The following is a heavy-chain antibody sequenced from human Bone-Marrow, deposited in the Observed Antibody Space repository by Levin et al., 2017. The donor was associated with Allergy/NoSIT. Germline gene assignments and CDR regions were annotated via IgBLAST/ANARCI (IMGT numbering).Heavy chain of an antibody. CDR1: GFNIYNQA. CDR3: ARAESSGWDFFDS. CDR2: ISYDGNTK. J-gene: IGHJ4*02. V-gene: IGHV3-30-3*01. Sequence: GESLKISCAASGFNIYNQAMHWVRQAPGKGLEWVAVISYDGNTKNYADSLKGRFTISRDTSNDTLYLQMDSLRVEDTAVYYCARAESSGWDFFDSWGQGTLVTVSS. D-gene: IGHD6-19*01.